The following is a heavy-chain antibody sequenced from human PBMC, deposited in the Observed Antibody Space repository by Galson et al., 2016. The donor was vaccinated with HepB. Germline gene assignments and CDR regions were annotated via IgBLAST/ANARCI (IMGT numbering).Heavy chain of an antibody. Sequence: SLRLSCAASGFTFSSHAMSWVRQAPGKGLEWVSGISGSGGSTYYVDSVKGRFTISRDNSKNTLYVQRNSLRAEDTAVYYCAKGDGLFDYWGQGTLVTVSS. CDR1: GFTFSSHA. D-gene: IGHD2-8*01. J-gene: IGHJ4*02. CDR3: AKGDGLFDY. CDR2: ISGSGGST. V-gene: IGHV3-23*01.